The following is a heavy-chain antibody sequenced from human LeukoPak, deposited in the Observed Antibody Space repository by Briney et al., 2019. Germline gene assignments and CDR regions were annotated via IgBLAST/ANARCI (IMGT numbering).Heavy chain of an antibody. V-gene: IGHV3-48*03. CDR1: GFTFSSYE. J-gene: IGHJ4*02. CDR2: ISSSGSTI. CDR3: ARETYGSGSPFDY. Sequence: GGSLRLSCAASGFTFSSYEMNWVRQAPGKGLEWGSYISSSGSTIYYADSVKGRFTISRDNAKNSLYLQMNSLRAEDTAVYYCARETYGSGSPFDYWGQGTLVTVSS. D-gene: IGHD3-10*01.